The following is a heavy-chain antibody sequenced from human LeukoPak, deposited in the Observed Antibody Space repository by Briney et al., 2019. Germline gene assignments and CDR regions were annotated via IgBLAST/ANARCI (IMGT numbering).Heavy chain of an antibody. CDR1: GGTFSSYA. CDR3: ARSTGMRLERRLSYYYYMDV. D-gene: IGHD1-1*01. V-gene: IGHV1-69*10. J-gene: IGHJ6*03. CDR2: IIAYNGNT. Sequence: SVKVSCKASGGTFSSYAISWVRQAPGQGLEWMGWIIAYNGNTNYAQKFQGRVTITADRSTSTAYMELSSLRSEDTAVYYCARSTGMRLERRLSYYYYMDVWGKGTTVTVSS.